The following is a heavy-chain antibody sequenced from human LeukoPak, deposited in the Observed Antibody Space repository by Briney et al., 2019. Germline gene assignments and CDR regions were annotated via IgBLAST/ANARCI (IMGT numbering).Heavy chain of an antibody. V-gene: IGHV4-4*07. CDR1: GGSISSYY. D-gene: IGHD3-3*01. CDR3: ARDTNDFWSGYTHFDY. CDR2: IYTSGST. J-gene: IGHJ4*02. Sequence: SETLSLTCTVPGGSISSYYWSWIRQPAGKGLEWIGRIYTSGSTNYNPSLKSRVTMSVDTSKNQFSLKLSSVTAADTAVYYCARDTNDFWSGYTHFDYWGQGTLVTVSS.